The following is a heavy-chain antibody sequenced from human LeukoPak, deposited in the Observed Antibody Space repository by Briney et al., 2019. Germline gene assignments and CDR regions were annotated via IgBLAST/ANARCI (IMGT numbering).Heavy chain of an antibody. CDR3: ARLVSRGVIDFDY. J-gene: IGHJ4*02. D-gene: IGHD3-10*01. V-gene: IGHV4-38-2*02. CDR2: IYHSGST. Sequence: PSETLSLTCTVPGYSISSGYYWGWIRQPPGKGLEWIGSIYHSGSTSYNPSLKSRVTISVDTSKNQFSLKLSSVTAADAAVYYCARLVSRGVIDFDYWGQGTLVTVSS. CDR1: GYSISSGYY.